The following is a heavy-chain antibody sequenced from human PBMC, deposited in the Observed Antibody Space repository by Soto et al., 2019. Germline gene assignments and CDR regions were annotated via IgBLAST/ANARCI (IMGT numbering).Heavy chain of an antibody. Sequence: EVQLLESGGGLVQPGGSLRLSCAASGFTFSSYAMNWVRQAPGKGLEWVSVISGSGDSTYYADSVKGRFTISRDNSKNPLYVQMNGLRAEDTAVSYCARRASGWFFDYWGQGTLVTVSS. D-gene: IGHD6-19*01. CDR2: ISGSGDST. CDR3: ARRASGWFFDY. V-gene: IGHV3-23*01. CDR1: GFTFSSYA. J-gene: IGHJ4*02.